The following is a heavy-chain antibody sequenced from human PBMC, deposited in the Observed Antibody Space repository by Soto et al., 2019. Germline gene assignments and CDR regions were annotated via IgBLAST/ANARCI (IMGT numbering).Heavy chain of an antibody. D-gene: IGHD4-4*01. V-gene: IGHV2-5*02. CDR2: IYWDDYK. J-gene: IGHJ6*02. Sequence: QITLKESGPALVKPTQTLTLTCTFSGIALSTSGVGVGWIRQPPGKALELLSLIYWDDYKRSSPSLKSSLTTTKDPSKNQVVLTMTNMDPVDTATYFCTHCVSNYGYDYYLVDVWGQGTTVIVSS. CDR1: GIALSTSGVG. CDR3: THCVSNYGYDYYLVDV.